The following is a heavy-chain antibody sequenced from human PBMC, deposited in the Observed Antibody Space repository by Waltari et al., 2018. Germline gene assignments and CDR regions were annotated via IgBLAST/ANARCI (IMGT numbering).Heavy chain of an antibody. D-gene: IGHD6-13*01. Sequence: QVQLVQSGAEVKKPGASVKVSCKASGYTFTGYSMHWVRQAPGQGLEWMGWINPNSGGTNYAQKFQGRVTMTRDTSISTAYKELSRLRSDDTAVYYSARVTVIAAAGTDYWGQGTLVTVSS. CDR1: GYTFTGYS. CDR3: ARVTVIAAAGTDY. J-gene: IGHJ4*02. CDR2: INPNSGGT. V-gene: IGHV1-2*02.